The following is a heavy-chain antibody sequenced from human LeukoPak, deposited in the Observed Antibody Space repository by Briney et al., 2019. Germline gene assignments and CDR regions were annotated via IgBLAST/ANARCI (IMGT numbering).Heavy chain of an antibody. CDR2: FYPSESDT. Sequence: KFGESLKISCKGSGYSFTTHWIGWVRQMPGKGLDWMGIFYPSESDTRYSPSFQGQLSLSAGQSISTTYLQTSRLAASYPGMTYCAVLEWELLRAESFQQWGQSTVVRVPS. CDR3: AVLEWELLRAESFQQ. CDR1: GYSFTTHW. V-gene: IGHV5-51*01. J-gene: IGHJ1*01. D-gene: IGHD1-26*01.